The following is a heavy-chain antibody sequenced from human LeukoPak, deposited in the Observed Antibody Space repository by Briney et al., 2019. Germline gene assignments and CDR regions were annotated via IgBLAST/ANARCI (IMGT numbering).Heavy chain of an antibody. V-gene: IGHV4-34*01. CDR2: INHSGST. CDR3: ARVAAAGTGIFVNFYYSMDI. CDR1: GGSFSGYY. J-gene: IGHJ6*03. D-gene: IGHD6-13*01. Sequence: SETLSLTCAVYGGSFSGYYWSWIRQPPGKGLEWIGEINHSGSTNYNPSLKSRVTTSVDTSKNQFSLKLSSVTAADTAVYYCARVAAAGTGIFVNFYYSMDIWGKGTTVTISS.